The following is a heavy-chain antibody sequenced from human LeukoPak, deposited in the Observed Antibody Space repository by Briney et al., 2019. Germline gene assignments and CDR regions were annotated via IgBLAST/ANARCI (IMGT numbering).Heavy chain of an antibody. V-gene: IGHV4-34*01. D-gene: IGHD4-17*01. CDR3: AIRKDYGDPRGFAY. CDR2: INHSGST. Sequence: PSETLSLTCAVSGGSFSGYYWSWIRQPPGKGLEWIGEINHSGSTNYNPSLKSRVTISVDTSKNQFSLKLSSVTAADTAVYYCAIRKDYGDPRGFAYWGQGTLVTVSS. J-gene: IGHJ4*02. CDR1: GGSFSGYY.